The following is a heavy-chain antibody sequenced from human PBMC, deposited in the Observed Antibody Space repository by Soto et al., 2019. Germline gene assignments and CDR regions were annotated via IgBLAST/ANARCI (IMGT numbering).Heavy chain of an antibody. J-gene: IGHJ4*02. V-gene: IGHV3-48*01. CDR1: GFTFSSHS. D-gene: IGHD4-17*01. CDR3: ARDLRTTVTSADFDY. Sequence: GGSLRLSCAASGFTFSSHSMNWVRQAPGKGLEWVSYISSTSSTIYYADSVRGRFTISRDNAKNSLYLQMNSLRAEDTAVYYCARDLRTTVTSADFDYWGQGALVTVSS. CDR2: ISSTSSTI.